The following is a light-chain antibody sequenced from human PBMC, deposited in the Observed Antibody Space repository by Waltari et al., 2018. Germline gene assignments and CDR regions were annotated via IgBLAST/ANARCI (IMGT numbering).Light chain of an antibody. V-gene: IGLV2-11*01. CDR1: SSAVGSYNY. J-gene: IGLJ2*01. CDR2: DVS. CDR3: CSYAGSYVV. Sequence: QSALTQPRSVSGSPGQSVTISCTGTSSAVGSYNYVSWYQHYPGKVPNLMIYDVSKRPSGVPDRFSGSKSGNTASLTISGLQAEDEADYYCCSYAGSYVVFGGGTKLTVL.